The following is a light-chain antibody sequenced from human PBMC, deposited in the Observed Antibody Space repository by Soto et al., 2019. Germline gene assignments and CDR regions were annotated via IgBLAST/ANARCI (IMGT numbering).Light chain of an antibody. J-gene: IGKJ1*01. CDR2: DAS. Sequence: EIVLTQSPATLSLSPGERATLSCRASQSVSSYLAWYQQKPGQAPRLLIYDASNRATGIPARFSGSGSGTDFTLTISSLESEDFAVYYCQQRSNWPPTWTFGQGTNVEIK. V-gene: IGKV3-11*01. CDR3: QQRSNWPPTWT. CDR1: QSVSSY.